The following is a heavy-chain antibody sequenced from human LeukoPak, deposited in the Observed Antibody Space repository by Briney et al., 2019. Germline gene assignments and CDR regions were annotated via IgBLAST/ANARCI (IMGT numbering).Heavy chain of an antibody. Sequence: ASVRVSCKASGYTFTIYGISWVRQAPGQGRERMGWISAYNGNTNYAQKLQGRVTMTTDTSTSTAYMELRSLRSDDTAVYYCARVIDAAVAGDFDYWGQGTLVTVSS. CDR3: ARVIDAAVAGDFDY. J-gene: IGHJ4*02. D-gene: IGHD6-19*01. CDR1: GYTFTIYG. V-gene: IGHV1-18*01. CDR2: ISAYNGNT.